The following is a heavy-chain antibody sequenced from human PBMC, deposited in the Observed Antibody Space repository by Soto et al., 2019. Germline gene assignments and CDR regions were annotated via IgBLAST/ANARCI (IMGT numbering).Heavy chain of an antibody. CDR1: GGIFSSFS. CDR3: ARGPILPGATSWLDP. J-gene: IGHJ5*02. V-gene: IGHV1-69*01. Sequence: QVQLVQSGAEVKTPGYSVEVSCKASGGIFSSFSITWVRQVPGHGLEWMGGIIPMTGTPNYAEKFQGRLTLTADASTRTAYLVLSSLKSEDTAVYSCARGPILPGATSWLDPWGQGTVVIVSS. CDR2: IIPMTGTP. D-gene: IGHD2-2*01.